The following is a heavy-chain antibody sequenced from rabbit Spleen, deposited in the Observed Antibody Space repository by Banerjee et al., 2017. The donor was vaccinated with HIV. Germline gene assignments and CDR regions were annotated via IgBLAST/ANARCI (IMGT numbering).Heavy chain of an antibody. CDR3: ARDGAGGSYFAL. Sequence: QEQLVESGGGLVQPEGSLTLTCTASGFDFSSNAMCWVRQAPGKGPEWIACIANGDGSTYYASWVNGRFTISRSTSLNTVTLQMTSLTAADTATYFCARDGAGGSYFALWGQGTLVTVS. D-gene: IGHD8-1*01. CDR2: IANGDGST. V-gene: IGHV1S47*01. J-gene: IGHJ3*01. CDR1: GFDFSSNA.